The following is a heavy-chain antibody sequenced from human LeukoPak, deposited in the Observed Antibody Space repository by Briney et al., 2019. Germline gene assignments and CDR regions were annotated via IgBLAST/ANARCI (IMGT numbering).Heavy chain of an antibody. Sequence: GGSLRLSCAASGITFSDYYTTWIRQAPGKGLEWVSYISSSGSMINYADSVKGRFTISRDDAKNSLYLQMNSLRVEDTAVYYCASVLWFGGIFFDYWGQGTLVTVSS. D-gene: IGHD3-10*01. CDR3: ASVLWFGGIFFDY. J-gene: IGHJ4*02. CDR1: GITFSDYY. CDR2: ISSSGSMI. V-gene: IGHV3-11*01.